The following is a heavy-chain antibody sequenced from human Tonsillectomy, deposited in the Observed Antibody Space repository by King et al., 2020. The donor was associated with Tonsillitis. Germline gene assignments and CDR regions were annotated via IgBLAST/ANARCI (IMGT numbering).Heavy chain of an antibody. CDR3: ARDTIWDGEIMSWFDF. J-gene: IGHJ4*02. Sequence: QLVQSGAEVKKPGASVKVSCKASGYTFTGCYIHWVRQAPGQGLEWMGWINPHSGGTKYARRFQGRVTMTRDTSIDTGYMDLSGLTPYDTAVYYCARDTIWDGEIMSWFDFWGQGTLITVSS. D-gene: IGHD3-16*01. CDR2: INPHSGGT. V-gene: IGHV1-2*02. CDR1: GYTFTGCY.